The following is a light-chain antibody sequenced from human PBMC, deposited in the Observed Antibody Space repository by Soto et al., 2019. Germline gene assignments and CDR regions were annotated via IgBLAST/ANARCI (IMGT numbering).Light chain of an antibody. CDR3: QQFNSYPLT. Sequence: AIQLTQSPSSLSASVGDRVTITCRARQGISSALAWYQQKPGKAPKLLIYDASSLESGVTSRFSGSGSGTEFPLTISSLQPDEFVTYYFQQFNSYPLTFGGGNKVELK. J-gene: IGKJ4*01. CDR2: DAS. CDR1: QGISSA. V-gene: IGKV1-13*02.